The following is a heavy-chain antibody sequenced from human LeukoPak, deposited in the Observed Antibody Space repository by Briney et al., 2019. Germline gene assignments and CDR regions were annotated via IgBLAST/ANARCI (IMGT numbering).Heavy chain of an antibody. CDR2: INHSGST. Sequence: SETLSLTCAVYGGSFSGYYWSWIRQPPGKGLEWIGEINHSGSTNYNPSLKSRVTISVDTSKNQFSLKLSSVTAADTAVYYCARVCNDSSGYYLQGVDYWGQGTPVTVSS. CDR1: GGSFSGYY. D-gene: IGHD3-22*01. J-gene: IGHJ4*02. CDR3: ARVCNDSSGYYLQGVDY. V-gene: IGHV4-34*01.